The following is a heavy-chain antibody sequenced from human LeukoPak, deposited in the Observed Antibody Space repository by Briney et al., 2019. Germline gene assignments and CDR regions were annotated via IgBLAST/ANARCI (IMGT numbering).Heavy chain of an antibody. V-gene: IGHV1-8*03. D-gene: IGHD2-15*01. CDR3: ARAQYCSGGSCRNWFDP. Sequence: SVKVSCKASGYTFPSYDINWVRQATGQGLEWMGWMNPNSGNTDYAQKFQGRFTITINTSISTAYMELSSLRSEDTAVYYCARAQYCSGGSCRNWFDPWGQGTLVTVSS. J-gene: IGHJ5*02. CDR2: MNPNSGNT. CDR1: GYTFPSYD.